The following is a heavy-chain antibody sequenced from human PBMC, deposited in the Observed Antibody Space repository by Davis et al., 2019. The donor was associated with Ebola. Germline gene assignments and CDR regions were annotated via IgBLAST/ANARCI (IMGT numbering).Heavy chain of an antibody. CDR3: TSSRDGYNYRDY. D-gene: IGHD5-24*01. CDR2: IYYSGST. V-gene: IGHV4-61*08. CDR1: GGSISSGGYS. J-gene: IGHJ4*02. Sequence: SETLSLTCAVSGGSISSGGYSWSWIRQPPGKGLEWIGYIYYSGSTNYNPSLKSRVTISVDTSKNQFSLKLSSVTAADTAVYYCTSSRDGYNYRDYWGQGTLVTVSS.